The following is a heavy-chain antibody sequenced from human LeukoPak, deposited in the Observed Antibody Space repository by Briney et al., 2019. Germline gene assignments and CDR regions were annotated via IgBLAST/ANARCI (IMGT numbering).Heavy chain of an antibody. CDR1: GFSFISYG. CDR3: ARDWGATFDY. J-gene: IGHJ4*02. CDR2: IWYDGSNK. V-gene: IGHV3-33*08. Sequence: GGSLRLSCAASGFSFISYGMHWVRQAPGKGLEWVAVIWYDGSNKYYADSVKGRFTISRDNSKNTLYLQMNSLRAEDTAVYYCARDWGATFDYWGQGTLVTVSS. D-gene: IGHD1-26*01.